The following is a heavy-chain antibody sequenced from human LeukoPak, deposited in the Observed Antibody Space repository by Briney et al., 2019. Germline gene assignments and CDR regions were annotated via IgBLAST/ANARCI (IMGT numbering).Heavy chain of an antibody. CDR2: IYYSGST. CDR1: GGSIRSYY. D-gene: IGHD4-17*01. J-gene: IGHJ4*02. CDR3: ARTGSTVTMLYPFDH. V-gene: IGHV4-59*01. Sequence: SETLSLTCTVSGGSIRSYYWSWIRQPPGKGREWIGYIYYSGSTNYNPSLKSRVSISVDTSKNQFSLKLSSVTAADTAVYYCARTGSTVTMLYPFDHWGQGTLVTVSS.